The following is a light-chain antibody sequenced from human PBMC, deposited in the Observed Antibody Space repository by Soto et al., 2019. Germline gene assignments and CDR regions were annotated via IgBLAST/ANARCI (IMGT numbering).Light chain of an antibody. J-gene: IGKJ5*01. CDR3: QQYGSSPRT. V-gene: IGKV3-20*01. CDR2: GAS. CDR1: QSVDNSN. Sequence: EIVLTQSPGTLSLSPGERATRCCRASQSVDNSNLAWYQQKLGRAPRLLISGASTRATGIPDRFSGSGSETNFTLTIARLEPEDFAVYYCQQYGSSPRTFGQGTRLEIK.